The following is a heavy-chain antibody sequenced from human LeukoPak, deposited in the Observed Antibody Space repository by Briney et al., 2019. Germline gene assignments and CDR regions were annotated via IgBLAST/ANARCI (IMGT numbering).Heavy chain of an antibody. V-gene: IGHV3-7*01. CDR2: IKQDGSEK. J-gene: IGHJ4*02. D-gene: IGHD3-10*01. Sequence: GGSLRLSCAASGFTFSSYWMSWVRQAPGKGLEWVANIKQDGSEKYYVDSVKGRFTISRDNAKNSLYLQMNSLRVGDTAVYHCARDHYYASDYWGQGTLVTVSS. CDR1: GFTFSSYW. CDR3: ARDHYYASDY.